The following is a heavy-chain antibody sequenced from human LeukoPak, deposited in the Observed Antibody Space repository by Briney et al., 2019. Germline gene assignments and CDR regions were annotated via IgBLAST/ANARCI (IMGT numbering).Heavy chain of an antibody. CDR1: GFTFGSYS. CDR3: AKDATMVRGHFDY. J-gene: IGHJ4*02. Sequence: PGGSLRLSCAASGFTFGSYSMNWVRQAPGKGLEWVSGISWNSGSIGYADSVKGRFTISRDNAKNSLYLQMNSLRAEDTALYYCAKDATMVRGHFDYWGQGTLVTVSS. D-gene: IGHD3-10*01. CDR2: ISWNSGSI. V-gene: IGHV3-9*01.